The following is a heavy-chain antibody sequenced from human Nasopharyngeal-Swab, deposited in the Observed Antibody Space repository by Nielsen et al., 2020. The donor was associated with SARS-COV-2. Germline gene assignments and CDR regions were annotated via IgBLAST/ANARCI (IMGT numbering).Heavy chain of an antibody. V-gene: IGHV4-31*03. D-gene: IGHD5-24*01. CDR3: ATGDGSYNDY. CDR2: ISYSGST. Sequence: SETLSLTCTVSGGSISSGGFYWSWIRQHPGKGLGWIADISYSGSTDYNPSLKSRLSISVDTSKNQISLQLSSVTAADTAVYYCATGDGSYNDYWGQGTLVTVSS. CDR1: GGSISSGGFY. J-gene: IGHJ4*02.